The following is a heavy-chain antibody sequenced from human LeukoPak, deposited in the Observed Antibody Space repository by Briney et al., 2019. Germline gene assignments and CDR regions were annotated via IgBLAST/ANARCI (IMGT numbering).Heavy chain of an antibody. CDR2: ISGSGGTT. D-gene: IGHD2/OR15-2a*01. CDR3: ARSTRDAFDI. J-gene: IGHJ3*02. V-gene: IGHV3-23*01. CDR1: GFTFSSYA. Sequence: GGSLRLSCVASGFTFSSYAMSWVRQAPGKGLEWVSAISGSGGTTYYADSVKGRFTISRDNSKNTLYLQMNSLRAEDTAVYYCARSTRDAFDIWGQGTMVTVSS.